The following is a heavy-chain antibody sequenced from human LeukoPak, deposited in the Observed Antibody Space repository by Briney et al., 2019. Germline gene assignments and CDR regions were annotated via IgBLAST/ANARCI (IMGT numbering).Heavy chain of an antibody. CDR1: GYSISSGYY. CDR3: ARVACSGGSCYHSFDY. D-gene: IGHD2-15*01. V-gene: IGHV4-38-2*01. Sequence: SETLSLTCAVSGYSISSGYYWGWIRQPPGKGLEWIGSIYHSGSTYYNPSLKSRVTISVDTSTNQFSLKLSSVTAADTAVYYCARVACSGGSCYHSFDYWGQGTLVTVSS. J-gene: IGHJ4*02. CDR2: IYHSGST.